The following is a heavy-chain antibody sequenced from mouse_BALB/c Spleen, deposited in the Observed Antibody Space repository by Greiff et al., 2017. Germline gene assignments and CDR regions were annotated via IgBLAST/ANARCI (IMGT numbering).Heavy chain of an antibody. CDR1: GYAFSSYW. D-gene: IGHD2-3*01. CDR3: ARGGDGPSYYCDY. Sequence: QVQLKESGAELVRPGSSVKISCKASGYAFSSYWMNWVKQRPGQGLEWIGQIYPGDGDTNYNGKFKGKATLTADKSSSTAYMQLSSLTSEDSAVYFCARGGDGPSYYCDYWGQGTTLTVSS. CDR2: IYPGDGDT. J-gene: IGHJ2*01. V-gene: IGHV1-80*01.